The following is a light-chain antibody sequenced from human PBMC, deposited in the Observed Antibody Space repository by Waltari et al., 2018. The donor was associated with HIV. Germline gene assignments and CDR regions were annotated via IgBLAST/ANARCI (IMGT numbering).Light chain of an antibody. V-gene: IGLV7-46*01. CDR1: TGAVTSGHY. CDR3: LLSYSDTRGGV. CDR2: DPS. J-gene: IGLJ3*02. Sequence: QAVVTQEPSLTVSPGGTGTLTCGSNTGAVTSGHYPYWFQQKPGQAPRTLIYDPSNKHSWTPARFSGSLLGGKAALTLSGAQPEDEAEYYCLLSYSDTRGGVFGGGTKLTVL.